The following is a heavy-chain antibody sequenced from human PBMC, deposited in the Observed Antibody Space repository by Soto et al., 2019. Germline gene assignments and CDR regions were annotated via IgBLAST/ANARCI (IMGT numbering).Heavy chain of an antibody. D-gene: IGHD6-19*01. Sequence: ASVKVSCKAAGDNFTSHYNQWVRQAPGQGLEWMGLINPYTNSTTYAQNYQGRVTVTTNTSAYSEYMELKSLRSEDYDVAYFTRDKVAGAGVFDHWGQGTLVTVSS. CDR1: GDNFTSHY. CDR3: TRDKVAGAGVFDH. J-gene: IGHJ4*02. CDR2: INPYTNST. V-gene: IGHV1-46*03.